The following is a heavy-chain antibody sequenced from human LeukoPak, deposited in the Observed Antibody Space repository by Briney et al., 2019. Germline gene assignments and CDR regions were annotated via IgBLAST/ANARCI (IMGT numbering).Heavy chain of an antibody. J-gene: IGHJ5*02. Sequence: GASVKVSCKASGYTFTSYGISWVRQAPGQGLEWMGWISAYNGNTNYAQKLQGRVTMTTDTSTSTAFMELRSLRSDDTAVYYCARTEDSVLRVYASLGEGNWFDPWGQGTLVTVSS. D-gene: IGHD2-8*01. V-gene: IGHV1-18*01. CDR3: ARTEDSVLRVYASLGEGNWFDP. CDR2: ISAYNGNT. CDR1: GYTFTSYG.